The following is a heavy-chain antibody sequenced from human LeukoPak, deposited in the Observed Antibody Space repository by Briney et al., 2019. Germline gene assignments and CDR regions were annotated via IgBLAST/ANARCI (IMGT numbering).Heavy chain of an antibody. D-gene: IGHD2-15*01. V-gene: IGHV4-39*01. Sequence: PSETLSLTCGVSGGSISSSSYYWGWIRQPPGKGLEWIGSIYYSGSTYYNPSLKSRVTISVDTSKNQFSLKLSSVTAADTAVYYCARRGRGLLLTRGDYWGQGTLVTVSS. CDR3: ARRGRGLLLTRGDY. J-gene: IGHJ4*02. CDR2: IYYSGST. CDR1: GGSISSSSYY.